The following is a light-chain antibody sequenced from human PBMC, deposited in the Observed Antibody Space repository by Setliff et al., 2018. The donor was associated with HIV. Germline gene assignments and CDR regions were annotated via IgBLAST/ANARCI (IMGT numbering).Light chain of an antibody. CDR1: NSDIGGYDY. CDR2: EVS. CDR3: GSCTTTSPCA. V-gene: IGLV2-14*01. Sequence: QSVLAQPASVSGSPGQSITISCTGTNSDIGGYDYVYWYQQQPGKAPKLMIYEVSSRPSGISSRFSGSKSGNTASLTISGLQAEDEADYYCGSCTTTSPCAFGTGTKVTVL. J-gene: IGLJ1*01.